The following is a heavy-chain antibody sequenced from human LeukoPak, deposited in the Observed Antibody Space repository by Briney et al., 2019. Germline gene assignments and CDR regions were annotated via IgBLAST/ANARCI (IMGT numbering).Heavy chain of an antibody. CDR1: GGSVNSGAYY. V-gene: IGHV4-61*08. J-gene: IGHJ4*01. D-gene: IGHD2-8*01. Sequence: PSETLSFTCTVSGGSVNSGAYYWSWIRQPPGKGLEYIGYIYYSGSTNYNPSLKSRVTISVDTSKNQFSLKLSSVTAADTAVHYCVAARTKSGFVDYWDLEWLVTVSS. CDR2: IYYSGST. CDR3: VAARTKSGFVDY.